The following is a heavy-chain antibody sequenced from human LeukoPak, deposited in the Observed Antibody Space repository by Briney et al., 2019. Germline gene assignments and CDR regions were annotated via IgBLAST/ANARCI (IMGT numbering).Heavy chain of an antibody. D-gene: IGHD5-24*01. CDR1: GFTFSSYG. CDR3: AKSRRDGYNYDWGPFDY. J-gene: IGHJ4*02. V-gene: IGHV3-30*18. CDR2: ISYDGSNK. Sequence: GRSLRLSCAASGFTFSSYGMHWVRQAPGKGLEWVAVISYDGSNKYYADSVKGRFTISRDNSKNTLYLQMNSLRAEDTAVYYCAKSRRDGYNYDWGPFDYWGQGTLVTVSS.